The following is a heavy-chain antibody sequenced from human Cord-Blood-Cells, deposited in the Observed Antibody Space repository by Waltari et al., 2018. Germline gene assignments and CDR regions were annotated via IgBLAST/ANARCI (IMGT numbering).Heavy chain of an antibody. CDR2: IYHSGST. CDR3: ASQYSSSTD. D-gene: IGHD6-6*01. CDR1: GYSISSGYY. V-gene: IGHV4-38-2*01. Sequence: QVQLQESGPGLVKPSETLSLTCAVSGYSISSGYYWGWIRQPPGKGLEWIGSIYHSGSTYYNPSLKSRVTISVDTSKNQFSLKLSSVTAADTAVYYCASQYSSSTDWDQGTLVTVSS. J-gene: IGHJ4*02.